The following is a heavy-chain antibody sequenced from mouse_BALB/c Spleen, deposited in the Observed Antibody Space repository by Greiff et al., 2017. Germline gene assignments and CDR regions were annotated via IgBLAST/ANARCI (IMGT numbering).Heavy chain of an antibody. J-gene: IGHJ2*01. Sequence: QVQLQQSGAELAKPGASVKMSCKASGYTFTSYWMHWVKQRPGQGLEWIGYINPSTGYTEYNQKFKDKATLTADKSSSTAYMQLSSLTSEDSAVYYCARGETDDYWGQGTTLTVSS. CDR2: INPSTGYT. CDR3: ARGETDDY. V-gene: IGHV1-7*01. CDR1: GYTFTSYW.